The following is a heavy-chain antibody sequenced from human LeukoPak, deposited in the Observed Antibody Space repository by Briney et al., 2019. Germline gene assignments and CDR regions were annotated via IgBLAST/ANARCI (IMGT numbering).Heavy chain of an antibody. CDR1: GFTFSSYW. V-gene: IGHV3-7*04. Sequence: GGSLRLSCAASGFTFSSYWMSWVRQAPGKGLEWVANIKQDGGEKYYVDPVKGRFTISRDNAKNSLYLQMNSLGAEDTAVYYCARAPIIVVPARRPTYFEYWGPGTLVAVSS. D-gene: IGHD2-2*01. CDR2: IKQDGGEK. J-gene: IGHJ4*02. CDR3: ARAPIIVVPARRPTYFEY.